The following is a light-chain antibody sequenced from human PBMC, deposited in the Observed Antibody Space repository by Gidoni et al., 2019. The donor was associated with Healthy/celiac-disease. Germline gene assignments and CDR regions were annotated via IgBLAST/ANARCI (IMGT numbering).Light chain of an antibody. CDR3: QSYDSSLSALVV. CDR1: SSNIGAGYD. J-gene: IGLJ2*01. Sequence: QSVLTKPPSVSGAPGQRVTISCTGRSSNIGAGYDVHWYQQLPGTAPKLLIYGNSNRPSGVPDRSSGSKSGTSASLAITGLQAEDEADYYCQSYDSSLSALVVFGGGTKLTVL. V-gene: IGLV1-40*01. CDR2: GNS.